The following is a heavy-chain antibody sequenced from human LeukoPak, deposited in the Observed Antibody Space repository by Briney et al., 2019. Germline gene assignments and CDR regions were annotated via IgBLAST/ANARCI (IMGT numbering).Heavy chain of an antibody. CDR2: IYSSGST. Sequence: SETLSLTCSVSGASISSGSNYWGWIRQPPGRTLEWIGSIYSSGSTYYNPSLKSRVTISVDTSKNQFSLKLSSVTAADTAVYYCARQEVYCSSTSCYARGYSYGTFFDYWGQGTLVTVSS. V-gene: IGHV4-39*01. J-gene: IGHJ4*02. D-gene: IGHD2-2*01. CDR3: ARQEVYCSSTSCYARGYSYGTFFDY. CDR1: GASISSGSNY.